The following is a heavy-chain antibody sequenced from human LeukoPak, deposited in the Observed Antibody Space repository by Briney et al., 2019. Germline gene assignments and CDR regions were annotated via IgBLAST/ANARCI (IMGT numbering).Heavy chain of an antibody. CDR1: GYTFTGYY. CDR2: INPNSGGT. J-gene: IGHJ4*02. CDR3: AREYARIAVAGTYEVTPTY. V-gene: IGHV1-2*02. Sequence: ASVKVSCKASGYTFTGYYMHWVRQAPGQGLEWMGWINPNSGGTNYAQKFQGRVTMTRDTSISTAYMELSRLRYDDTAVYYCAREYARIAVAGTYEVTPTYWGQGTLVTVSS. D-gene: IGHD6-19*01.